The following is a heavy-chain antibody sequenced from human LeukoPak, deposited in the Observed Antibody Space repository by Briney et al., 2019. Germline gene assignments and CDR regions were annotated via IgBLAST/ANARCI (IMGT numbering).Heavy chain of an antibody. J-gene: IGHJ6*03. D-gene: IGHD5-18*01. CDR3: ATYVDTAMVTTYYYYYYMDV. V-gene: IGHV1-2*02. CDR1: GYTFTGYY. Sequence: GASVKVSCKASGYTFTGYYMHWVRQAPGQGLEWMGWINPDRGGTNYAQKFRGRVTMTRDTSISTAYMELSRLRSDDTAVYYCATYVDTAMVTTYYYYYYMDVWGKGTTVTVSS. CDR2: INPDRGGT.